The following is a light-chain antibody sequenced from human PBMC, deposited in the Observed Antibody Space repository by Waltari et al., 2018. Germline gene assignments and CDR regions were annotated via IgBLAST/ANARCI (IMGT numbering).Light chain of an antibody. V-gene: IGLV1-40*01. CDR1: STNLGAGYD. CDR2: GNS. J-gene: IGLJ2*01. CDR3: QSYDSSLSVL. Sequence: QSVLTQPPSVSGAPGQRVTIACTGTSTNLGAGYDVHWYPPLPGTAPKVLIYGNSNRPSGVPDRFSGSKAGTSASLAITGLQAEDEAEYYCQSYDSSLSVLFGGGTKLTVL.